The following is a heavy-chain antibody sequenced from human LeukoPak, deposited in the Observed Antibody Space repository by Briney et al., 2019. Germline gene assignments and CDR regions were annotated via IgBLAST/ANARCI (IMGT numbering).Heavy chain of an antibody. D-gene: IGHD2-15*01. CDR1: GFNFGGYG. J-gene: IGHJ4*02. V-gene: IGHV3-33*01. CDR3: ARDIVATGGRYFDH. Sequence: QTGESLRLSCAASGFNFGGYGMHWVRQTPGEGLEWVAAIWYDGSNKYYADSVKGRFTVSRDNSKNTLYLQMNSLRGEDTAVYYCARDIVATGGRYFDHWGQGTLVTVSS. CDR2: IWYDGSNK.